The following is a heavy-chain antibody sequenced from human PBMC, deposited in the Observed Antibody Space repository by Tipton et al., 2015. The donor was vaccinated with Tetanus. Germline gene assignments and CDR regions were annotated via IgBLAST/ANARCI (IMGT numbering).Heavy chain of an antibody. CDR3: AREQGYFDY. V-gene: IGHV1-69*04. CDR2: IIPSLDTV. J-gene: IGHJ4*02. Sequence: QSGPEVKKPGSSVTVSCKVSGGSFRNYAITWVRQAPGQGLEWMGRIIPSLDTVDYSPKFQGRVTVTADKSTTTAYMELNSLRSDDTALYFCAREQGYFDYWGQGSLVTVSS. CDR1: GGSFRNYA.